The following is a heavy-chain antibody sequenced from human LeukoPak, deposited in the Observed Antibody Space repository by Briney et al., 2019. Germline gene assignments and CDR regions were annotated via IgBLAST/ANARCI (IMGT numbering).Heavy chain of an antibody. D-gene: IGHD6-19*01. CDR1: GGSISSYY. Sequence: SETLSLTCTVSGGSISSYYWNWIRQPPGKGLEWIGYIYHSGSTNYNSSLKSRVNISVDTSKNQFSLKLKSVAAADTAVYYCARVIAVAGTAYFDYWGQGTLVTASS. V-gene: IGHV4-59*01. CDR2: IYHSGST. CDR3: ARVIAVAGTAYFDY. J-gene: IGHJ4*02.